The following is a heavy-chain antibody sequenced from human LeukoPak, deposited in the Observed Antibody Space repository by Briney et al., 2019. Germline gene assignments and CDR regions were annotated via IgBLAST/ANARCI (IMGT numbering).Heavy chain of an antibody. CDR1: GVSINSHY. V-gene: IGHV4-59*11. CDR3: ARVLQNYYHMDV. J-gene: IGHJ6*03. D-gene: IGHD3-3*01. CDR2: IYDSGSA. Sequence: SETLSLTCTVSGVSINSHYWSWIRQPPGKGMEWVGFIYDSGSANYKSSLKSRVTMTVDTSKNQFSLKLNSVSAADTAVYYCARVLQNYYHMDVWGKGTTVTVSS.